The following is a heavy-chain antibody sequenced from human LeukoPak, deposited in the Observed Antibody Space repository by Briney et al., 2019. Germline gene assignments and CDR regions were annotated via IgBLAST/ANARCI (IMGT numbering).Heavy chain of an antibody. V-gene: IGHV3-30*02. D-gene: IGHD3-22*01. CDR3: AKVGYYNDSSGYYLDYFDY. Sequence: GGSLRLSCAASGFTFSSYGMHWVRQAPGKGLEWVAFIRYDGSNKYYADSVKGRFTISRDNSKNTLYLQMNSLRAEDTAVYYCAKVGYYNDSSGYYLDYFDYWGQGTLVTVSS. CDR2: IRYDGSNK. J-gene: IGHJ4*02. CDR1: GFTFSSYG.